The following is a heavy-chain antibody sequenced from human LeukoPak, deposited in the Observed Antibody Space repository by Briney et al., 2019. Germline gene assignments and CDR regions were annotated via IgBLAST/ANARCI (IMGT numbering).Heavy chain of an antibody. J-gene: IGHJ4*02. CDR2: IKQDGSEK. V-gene: IGHV3-7*01. D-gene: IGHD6-19*01. CDR1: GFTFNSYW. Sequence: GGSLRLSCAASGFTFNSYWMSWVRQAPGKGLEWVANIKQDGSEKYYVDSVKGRFTISRDNAKNPLYLQMNSLRVEDTAVYYCANSGWSLRDYWGQGTLVTVSS. CDR3: ANSGWSLRDY.